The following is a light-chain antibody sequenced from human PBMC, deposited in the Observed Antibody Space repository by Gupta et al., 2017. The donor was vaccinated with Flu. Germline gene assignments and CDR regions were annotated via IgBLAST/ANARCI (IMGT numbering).Light chain of an antibody. J-gene: IGLJ3*02. CDR1: SSNRGRNN. CDR2: TNN. Sequence: VTSALSGMSSNRGRNNVNWYQQLPRTAPKLLIYTNNQRPSGVPDRFSGSKSDTSASLAISWLQAEDEADYYCASWDDSRNGGVFGGGTKLTVL. V-gene: IGLV1-44*01. CDR3: ASWDDSRNGGV.